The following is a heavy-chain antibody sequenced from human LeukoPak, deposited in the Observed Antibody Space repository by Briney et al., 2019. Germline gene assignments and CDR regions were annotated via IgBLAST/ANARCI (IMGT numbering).Heavy chain of an antibody. CDR1: GGSISSGSYY. V-gene: IGHV4-61*09. CDR3: ARAGGSVGWYGTIDS. D-gene: IGHD6-19*01. J-gene: IGHJ4*02. Sequence: SDTLSLTCTVSGGSISSGSYYWSWIRQPAGKGLEWIGHIYTSGSTSYNPSLQSRVTISVDTSNHEFSLKLASVTAADTAVYYCARAGGSVGWYGTIDSWGQGTLVTVSS. CDR2: IYTSGST.